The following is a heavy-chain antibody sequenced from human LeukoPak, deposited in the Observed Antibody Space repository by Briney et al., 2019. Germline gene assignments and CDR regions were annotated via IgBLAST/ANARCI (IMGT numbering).Heavy chain of an antibody. CDR2: TRNKANSYTT. Sequence: GGSLRLSCAASGLTFSDHYMDWVRQAPGKGLEWVGRTRNKANSYTTEYAASVKGRFTISRDDSKNSLYLQMNSLKTEDTAVYYCALAAAGTPFDYWGQGTLVTVSS. V-gene: IGHV3-72*01. CDR1: GLTFSDHY. D-gene: IGHD6-13*01. CDR3: ALAAAGTPFDY. J-gene: IGHJ4*02.